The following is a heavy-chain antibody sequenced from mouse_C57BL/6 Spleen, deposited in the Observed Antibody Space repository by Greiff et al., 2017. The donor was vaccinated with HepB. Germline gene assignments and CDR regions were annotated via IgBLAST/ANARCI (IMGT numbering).Heavy chain of an antibody. CDR1: GYTFTSYW. CDR3: ARGGGTLGYVDD. J-gene: IGHJ1*03. Sequence: QVQLQQPGAELVKPGASVKMSCKASGYTFTSYWITWVKQRPGQGLVWIGDIYPGSGSTNYNEKFKSKATLTVDTSSSTAYMQLSSRTSEDYAVYYCARGGGTLGYVDDWGTGTTVSVS. D-gene: IGHD3-3*01. V-gene: IGHV1-55*01. CDR2: IYPGSGST.